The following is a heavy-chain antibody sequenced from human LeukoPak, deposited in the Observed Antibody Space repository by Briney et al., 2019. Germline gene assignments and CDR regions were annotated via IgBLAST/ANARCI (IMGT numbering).Heavy chain of an antibody. D-gene: IGHD3-10*01. Sequence: QSGGSLRLSCAASGFTFSSYWMSWVRQAPGKGLEWVANIKQDGSEKYYVDSVKGRFTISRDNAKKSLYLQMNSLRAEDTAVYYCARVETYYGSGRLFDYWGQGTLVTVSS. CDR2: IKQDGSEK. CDR3: ARVETYYGSGRLFDY. CDR1: GFTFSSYW. V-gene: IGHV3-7*01. J-gene: IGHJ4*02.